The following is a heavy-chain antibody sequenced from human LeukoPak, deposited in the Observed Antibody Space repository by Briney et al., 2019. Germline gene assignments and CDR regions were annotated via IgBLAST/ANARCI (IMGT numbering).Heavy chain of an antibody. V-gene: IGHV3-30*18. CDR1: GFTFSSYG. J-gene: IGHJ4*02. D-gene: IGHD3-10*01. Sequence: GRSLRLSCAASGFTFSSYGMHWVRRAPGKGLEWVAVISYDGSNKYYADSVKGRFTISRDNSKNTLYLQMNSLRAEDTAVYYCAKGMVRGVIIPYDYWGQGTLVTVSS. CDR2: ISYDGSNK. CDR3: AKGMVRGVIIPYDY.